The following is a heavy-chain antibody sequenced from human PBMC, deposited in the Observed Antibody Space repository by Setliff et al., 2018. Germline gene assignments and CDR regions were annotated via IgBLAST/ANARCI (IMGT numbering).Heavy chain of an antibody. CDR1: GGSMSSSGYY. V-gene: IGHV4-39*07. Sequence: PSETLSLTCTVFGGSMSSSGYYWAWIRQSPGKGLEWIVSIYYSGSTYYNPSLKRRATISLDTSKNQFSLKLNSVTAADTAVYYCARDPVKQLVNWFDPWGQGTLVTVSS. D-gene: IGHD3-10*01. J-gene: IGHJ5*02. CDR3: ARDPVKQLVNWFDP. CDR2: IYYSGST.